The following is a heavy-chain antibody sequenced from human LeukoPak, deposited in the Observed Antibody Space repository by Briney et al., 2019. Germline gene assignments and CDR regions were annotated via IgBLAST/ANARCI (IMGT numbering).Heavy chain of an antibody. V-gene: IGHV3-73*01. D-gene: IGHD3-10*01. CDR3: TSDAYGSGRPNDY. CDR1: GFTFSGSA. Sequence: GGSLRLSYAASGFTFSGSAMHWVRQASGKGLEWVGRIRSKANSYATAYAASVKGRFTISRDDSKNTAYLQMNSLKTEDTAVYYCTSDAYGSGRPNDYWGQGTLVTVSS. CDR2: IRSKANSYAT. J-gene: IGHJ4*02.